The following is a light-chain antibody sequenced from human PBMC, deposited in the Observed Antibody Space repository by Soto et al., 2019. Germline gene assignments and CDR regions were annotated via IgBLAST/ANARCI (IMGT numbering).Light chain of an antibody. V-gene: IGLV2-14*01. J-gene: IGLJ1*01. Sequence: QSVLTQPASVSGSPGQSITISCPGTSSDVGGYNYVSWYQQHPGKAPKLIIYEVSNRLSGVSNRFSGSKSGNTASLTISGLQAEDEADYYCSSYTSSSTLVFGTGTKV. CDR3: SSYTSSSTLV. CDR1: SSDVGGYNY. CDR2: EVS.